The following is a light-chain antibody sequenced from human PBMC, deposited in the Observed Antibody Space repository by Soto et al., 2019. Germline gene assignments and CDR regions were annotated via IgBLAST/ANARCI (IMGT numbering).Light chain of an antibody. CDR1: SSDVSGYNF. V-gene: IGLV2-14*01. CDR2: DVT. J-gene: IGLJ1*01. Sequence: QSVLTQPASVSGSPGQSITISCTGTSSDVSGYNFVTWYQQHPGKATKLVIHDVTRRPSGVSNRFSGSKSGTTASLTISGLQAEDEADYYSCSYTSSTSYVFGPGTKVTGL. CDR3: CSYTSSTSYV.